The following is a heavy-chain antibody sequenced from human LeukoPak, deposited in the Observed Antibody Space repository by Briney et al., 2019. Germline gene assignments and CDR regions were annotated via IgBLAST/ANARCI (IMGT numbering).Heavy chain of an antibody. CDR2: ISAYNGNT. J-gene: IGHJ5*02. CDR1: GYTFTGYY. V-gene: IGHV1-18*04. CDR3: ARDRGLYSSSDP. D-gene: IGHD6-6*01. Sequence: ASVKVSCKASGYTFTGYYMHWVRQAPGQGLEWMGWISAYNGNTNYAQNLQGRVTMTTDTSTSTAYMELRSLRSDDTAVYYCARDRGLYSSSDPWGQGTLVTVSS.